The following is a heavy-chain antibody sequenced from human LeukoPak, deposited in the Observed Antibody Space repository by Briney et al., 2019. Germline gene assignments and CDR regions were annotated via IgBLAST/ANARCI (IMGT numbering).Heavy chain of an antibody. V-gene: IGHV4-39*07. J-gene: IGHJ3*02. CDR1: GGSISSSSYY. D-gene: IGHD6-19*01. Sequence: SETLSLTCTVPGGSISSSSYYWGWIRQPPGKGLEWIGSIYYSGSTYYNPSLKSRVTISVDTSKNQFSLKLSSVTAADTAVYYCARGGIAVAGIVAFDIWGQGTMVTVSS. CDR2: IYYSGST. CDR3: ARGGIAVAGIVAFDI.